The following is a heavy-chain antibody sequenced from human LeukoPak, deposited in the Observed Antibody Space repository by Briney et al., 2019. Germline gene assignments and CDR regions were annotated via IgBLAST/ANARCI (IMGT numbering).Heavy chain of an antibody. CDR3: TTASIDYYDSSGYQSRGAFDI. J-gene: IGHJ3*02. Sequence: GGSLRLSCAASGFTFSNARMSWVRHAPGKGLEWVIHIKSKTDVVPTGYAAPVKGRFTISRDDPKNTLYLQMNSLKTEDTGVYYCTTASIDYYDSSGYQSRGAFDIWGQGTMVTVSS. D-gene: IGHD3-22*01. V-gene: IGHV3-15*01. CDR2: IKSKTDVVPT. CDR1: GFTFSNAR.